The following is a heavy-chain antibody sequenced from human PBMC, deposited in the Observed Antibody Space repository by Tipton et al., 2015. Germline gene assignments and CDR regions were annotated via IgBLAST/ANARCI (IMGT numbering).Heavy chain of an antibody. J-gene: IGHJ3*01. CDR1: GGSIDSYY. CDR3: ARPQNTYHSFHF. CDR2: IDFRGST. D-gene: IGHD1/OR15-1a*01. V-gene: IGHV4-59*08. Sequence: TLSLTCTVSGGSIDSYYWSWIRQPPGKRLVWIGYIDFRGSTEYNPSVKSRVSISVDRSKNQFSLNLRFVTAADTAVYYCARPQNTYHSFHFWGQGTMVTVSS.